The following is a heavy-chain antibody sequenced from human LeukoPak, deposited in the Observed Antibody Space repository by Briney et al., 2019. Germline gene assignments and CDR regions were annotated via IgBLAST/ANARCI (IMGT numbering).Heavy chain of an antibody. D-gene: IGHD2-15*01. CDR3: AKDRYCSGGSCYGLDY. J-gene: IGHJ4*02. CDR1: GFTFTSYV. Sequence: GGSLRLSCAASGFTFTSYVVTWVRQAPGKGLEWVSTISGSGAYTDYADSVKGRFTVSRDNSRNMLYLQMNSLRAEDTAVYYWAKDRYCSGGSCYGLDYWGQGTLVTVSS. CDR2: ISGSGAYT. V-gene: IGHV3-23*01.